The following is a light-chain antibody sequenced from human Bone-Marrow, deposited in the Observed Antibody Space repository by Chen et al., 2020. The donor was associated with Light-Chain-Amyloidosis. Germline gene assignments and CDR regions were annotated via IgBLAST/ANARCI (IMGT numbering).Light chain of an antibody. Sequence: SYVLTQPSSVSVAPGQTATIACGGNNIGSTSVHWYQQTPGQAPLLVVYDYSDRPSGIPERLSGYNSGNTATLTISRVEAGDEADYYCQVWDRSSDRPVFGGGTKLTVL. J-gene: IGLJ3*02. CDR1: NIGSTS. CDR2: DYS. CDR3: QVWDRSSDRPV. V-gene: IGLV3-21*02.